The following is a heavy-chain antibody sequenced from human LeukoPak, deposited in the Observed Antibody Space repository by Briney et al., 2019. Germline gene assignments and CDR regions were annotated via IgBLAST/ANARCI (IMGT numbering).Heavy chain of an antibody. Sequence: GESLKVSCKGSGYSFTSYWIGWARQMPGKGLEWMGIIYPGDSDTRYSPSFQGQVTISADKSISTAYLQWSSLKASDTAMYYCATRYGDYVHDMIYWGQGTLVTVSS. V-gene: IGHV5-51*01. CDR3: ATRYGDYVHDMIY. CDR1: GYSFTSYW. J-gene: IGHJ4*02. CDR2: IYPGDSDT. D-gene: IGHD4-17*01.